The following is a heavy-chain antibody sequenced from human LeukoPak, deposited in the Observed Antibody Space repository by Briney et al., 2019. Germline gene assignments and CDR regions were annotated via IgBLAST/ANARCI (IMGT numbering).Heavy chain of an antibody. CDR1: GYSFTSYW. D-gene: IGHD3-9*01. CDR2: IDPGDSDI. J-gene: IGHJ4*02. V-gene: IGHV5-51*01. CDR3: ATTNNYDILTGYPYYFDY. Sequence: GESLKISCKGSGYSFTSYWIGWVRQMPGKGLEWMGIIDPGDSDIRYSPSFQGQVTVSVDKSISTAYLQWSSLKASDTAMYYCATTNNYDILTGYPYYFDYWGQGTLVTVSS.